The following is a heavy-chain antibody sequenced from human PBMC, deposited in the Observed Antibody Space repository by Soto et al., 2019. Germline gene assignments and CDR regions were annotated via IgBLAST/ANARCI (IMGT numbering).Heavy chain of an antibody. J-gene: IGHJ1*01. D-gene: IGHD6-19*01. CDR1: GFNVSSNY. V-gene: IGHV3-53*05. CDR3: VKSGYSNGPTLFLQH. Sequence: EVQLVESGGGLIQPGGSLRLSCAASGFNVSSNYMTWVRQAPGKGLEWVSVIYSDGRTFYADSVKGRLTISRDNSENTLYLQMNSLRAEDTAVYYCVKSGYSNGPTLFLQHWGQGTLVTVSS. CDR2: IYSDGRT.